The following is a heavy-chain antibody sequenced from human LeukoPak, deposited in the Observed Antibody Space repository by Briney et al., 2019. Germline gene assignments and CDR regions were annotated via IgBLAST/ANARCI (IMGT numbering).Heavy chain of an antibody. CDR2: INNGGDTT. D-gene: IGHD4-17*01. CDR1: GFTFSNYI. Sequence: GGSLRLSCAASGFTFSNYIMTWVRQAPGKGLEWVSVINNGGDTTYYADSVKGRFTISRDNSKNTLYLQMNSLRVDDTAVYYCAKGRVGSAGDDFDYWGQGTLVTVSS. J-gene: IGHJ4*02. V-gene: IGHV3-23*01. CDR3: AKGRVGSAGDDFDY.